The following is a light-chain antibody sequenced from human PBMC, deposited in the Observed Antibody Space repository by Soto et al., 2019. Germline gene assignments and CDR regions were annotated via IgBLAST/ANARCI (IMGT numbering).Light chain of an antibody. CDR3: QQRDSWPLT. CDR1: QSVSSD. J-gene: IGKJ4*01. Sequence: EIVLTQSPATLSLSPGERATLSCRASQSVSSDLAWYQQKPGQAPRLLIYDVSDRATGVPARFSGSGSGTNLTLTISSLGHEDFAVYYCQQRDSWPLTFGGGTKVEIK. CDR2: DVS. V-gene: IGKV3-11*01.